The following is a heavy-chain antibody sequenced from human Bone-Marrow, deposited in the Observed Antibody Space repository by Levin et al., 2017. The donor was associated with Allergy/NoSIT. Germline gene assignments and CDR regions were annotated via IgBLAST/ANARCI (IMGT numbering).Heavy chain of an antibody. J-gene: IGHJ4*02. V-gene: IGHV3-21*01. D-gene: IGHD1-26*01. CDR2: ISSSSSYI. CDR3: ARDSNESGSYPHDY. CDR1: GFTFSSYS. Sequence: GGSLRLSCAASGFTFSSYSMNWVRQAPGKGLEWVSSISSSSSYIYYADSVKGRFTISRDNAKNSLYLQMNSLRAEDTAVYYCARDSNESGSYPHDYWGQGTLVTVSS.